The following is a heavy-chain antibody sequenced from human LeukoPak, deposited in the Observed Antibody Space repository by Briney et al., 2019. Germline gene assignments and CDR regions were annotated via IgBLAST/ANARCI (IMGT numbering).Heavy chain of an antibody. D-gene: IGHD6-6*01. CDR2: ISGDGDST. Sequence: PGGSLRLSCAASGFIFSSYAMNWVRQAPGKGLEWVSGISGDGDSTYYADSVKGRFTISRDNSKNTLYLQMNSLRAEDTAVYYCAKYWGIAAREAFDIWGQGTMVTVSS. J-gene: IGHJ3*02. CDR3: AKYWGIAAREAFDI. CDR1: GFIFSSYA. V-gene: IGHV3-23*01.